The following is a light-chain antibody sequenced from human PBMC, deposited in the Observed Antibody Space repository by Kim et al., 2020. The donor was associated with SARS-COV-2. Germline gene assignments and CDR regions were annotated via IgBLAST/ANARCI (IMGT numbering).Light chain of an antibody. V-gene: IGKV1-8*01. CDR2: SAS. CDR3: HQYYTYPFT. J-gene: IGKJ3*01. Sequence: AIRITQSPSSLSASTGDRVTITCRASQDTTNYLAWYQQKPGKAPKLLISSASTLQGGVPSRFSGSGSGTEFNLTISCLQSEDFATYYCHQYYTYPFTFGPGTKVDIK. CDR1: QDTTNY.